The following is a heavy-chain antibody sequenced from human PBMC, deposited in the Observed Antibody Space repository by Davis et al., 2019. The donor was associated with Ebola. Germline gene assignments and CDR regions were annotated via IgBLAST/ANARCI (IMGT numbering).Heavy chain of an antibody. CDR2: IYPGDSDT. CDR1: GYSFTSYW. Sequence: GGSLRLSCKGSGYSFTSYWIAWVRQMPGKGLEWMGIIYPGDSDTRYSPSFQGQVTISADKSISTAYLQWSSLKASDTAIYYCVRQSIETTGTFDYWGQGTLVTVSS. J-gene: IGHJ4*02. D-gene: IGHD1-1*01. CDR3: VRQSIETTGTFDY. V-gene: IGHV5-51*01.